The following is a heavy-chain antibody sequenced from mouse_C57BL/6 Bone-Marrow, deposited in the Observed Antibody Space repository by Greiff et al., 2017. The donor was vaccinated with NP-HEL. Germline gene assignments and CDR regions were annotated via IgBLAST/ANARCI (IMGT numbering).Heavy chain of an antibody. J-gene: IGHJ4*01. Sequence: QVQLQQSGPELVKPGASVKISCKASGYAFSSSWMNWVKQRPGKGLEWIGRIYPGDGDTNYNGKFKGKATLTADKSPSTAYMQLSSLTSEDSAVYFCANSSRQGPPYAMDYWGQGTSVTVSS. CDR3: ANSSRQGPPYAMDY. D-gene: IGHD3-2*01. CDR1: GYAFSSSW. V-gene: IGHV1-82*01. CDR2: IYPGDGDT.